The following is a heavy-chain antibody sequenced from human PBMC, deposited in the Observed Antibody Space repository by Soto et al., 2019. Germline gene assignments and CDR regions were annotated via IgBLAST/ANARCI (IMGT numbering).Heavy chain of an antibody. CDR1: GGTFSSYA. V-gene: IGHV1-69*01. CDR2: IIPIFGTA. CDR3: ASAPGLYYYESSGYFGY. D-gene: IGHD3-22*01. J-gene: IGHJ4*02. Sequence: QVQLVQSGAEVKKPGSSVKVSCKASGGTFSSYAISWVRQAPGQGLEWMGGIIPIFGTANYAQKFQGRVTITADESTSTAYMELSSLRSEDTAVYYCASAPGLYYYESSGYFGYWGQGTLVTVSS.